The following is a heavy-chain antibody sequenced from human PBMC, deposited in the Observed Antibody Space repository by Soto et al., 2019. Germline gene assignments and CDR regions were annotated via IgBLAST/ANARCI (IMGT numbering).Heavy chain of an antibody. CDR2: IYSGGST. D-gene: IGHD6-25*01. J-gene: IGHJ4*02. V-gene: IGHV3-66*01. Sequence: EVQLVESGGGLVQPGGSLRLSCAXXXXXXXXNXMXXVRXAPGKGLEWVSVIYSGGSTYYADSVKGRFTISRDNSKNTLYLQMNSLRAEDXXVYYXAXXXXGIAASWGQGTLVTVSS. CDR1: XXXXXXNX. CDR3: AXXXXGIAAS.